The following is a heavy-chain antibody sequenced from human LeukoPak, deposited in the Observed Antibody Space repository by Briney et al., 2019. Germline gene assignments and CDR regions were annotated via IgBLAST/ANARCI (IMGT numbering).Heavy chain of an antibody. CDR1: GGTFSSYA. CDR2: IIPIFGTA. CDR3: ARVGRYTYGYFDY. J-gene: IGHJ4*02. Sequence: ASVKVSCKASGGTFSSYAISWVRQAPGQGLEWMGGIIPIFGTANYAQKFQGRVTITADKSTSTAYMELSSLRSEDTAVYYCARVGRYTYGYFDYWGQGTLVTVSS. D-gene: IGHD5-18*01. V-gene: IGHV1-69*06.